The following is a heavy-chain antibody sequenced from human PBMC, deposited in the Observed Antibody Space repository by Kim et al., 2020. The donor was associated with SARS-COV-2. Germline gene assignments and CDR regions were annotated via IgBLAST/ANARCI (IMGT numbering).Heavy chain of an antibody. V-gene: IGHV4-39*07. CDR1: GGSISSSSYY. CDR2: IYYSGST. D-gene: IGHD3-10*01. J-gene: IGHJ4*02. CDR3: ARRRMVRGVHHFDY. Sequence: SETLSLTCTVSGGSISSSSYYWGWIRQPPGKGLEWIGSIYYSGSTYYNPSLKSRVTISVDTSKNQFSLKLSSVTAADTAVYYCARRRMVRGVHHFDYWGQGTLVTVSS.